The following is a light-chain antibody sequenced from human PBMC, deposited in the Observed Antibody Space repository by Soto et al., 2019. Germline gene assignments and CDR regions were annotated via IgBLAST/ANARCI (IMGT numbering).Light chain of an antibody. CDR1: SSDVGSYNL. CDR3: GSFALGSTLI. J-gene: IGLJ2*01. CDR2: EGS. V-gene: IGLV2-23*01. Sequence: QSVLTQPASVSGSPGQSITISCTGTSSDVGSYNLVSWYQQYPDKAPKLIIYEGSKRPSGVSNRFSGSKSGNTASLTISGLQAEDEADYYCGSFALGSTLIFGGGTKLTVL.